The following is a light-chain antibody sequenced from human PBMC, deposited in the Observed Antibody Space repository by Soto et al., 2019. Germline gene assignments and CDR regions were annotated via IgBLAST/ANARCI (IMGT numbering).Light chain of an antibody. CDR1: QGISSY. Sequence: AIRMTQSPSSFSASTGDRVTITCRASQGISSYLAWYQQKPGKAPKLLIYAASTLQSGVPSRFSGSGSGTEFTLTISSLQPDDFATYYCQQDYNYPRTFGQGTKVDIK. J-gene: IGKJ1*01. CDR2: AAS. V-gene: IGKV1-8*01. CDR3: QQDYNYPRT.